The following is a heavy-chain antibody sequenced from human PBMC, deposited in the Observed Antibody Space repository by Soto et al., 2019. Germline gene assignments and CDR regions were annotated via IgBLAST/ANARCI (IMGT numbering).Heavy chain of an antibody. CDR1: GENVSRYW. J-gene: IGHJ4*02. Sequence: GEALKISCEGCGENVSRYWSCRVRQKPGKGLEWMGIIYPGDSDTRYSPSFQGQVTISADKSISTAYLQWSSLKASDTAMYYCAGGIVGATTNFDYWGQGTLVTVSS. D-gene: IGHD1-26*01. CDR2: IYPGDSDT. CDR3: AGGIVGATTNFDY. V-gene: IGHV5-51*01.